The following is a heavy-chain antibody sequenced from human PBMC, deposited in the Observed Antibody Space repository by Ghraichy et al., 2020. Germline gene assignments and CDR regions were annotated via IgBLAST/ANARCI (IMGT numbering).Heavy chain of an antibody. Sequence: GESLNISCAASGFTFSSYSMNWVRQAPGKGLEWVSYISSSSSTIYYADSVKGRFTISRDNAKNSLYLQMNSLRDEDTAVYYCAREPYDFWSGLTPRNYFDYWGQGTLVTVSS. V-gene: IGHV3-48*02. D-gene: IGHD3-3*01. CDR1: GFTFSSYS. CDR3: AREPYDFWSGLTPRNYFDY. J-gene: IGHJ4*02. CDR2: ISSSSSTI.